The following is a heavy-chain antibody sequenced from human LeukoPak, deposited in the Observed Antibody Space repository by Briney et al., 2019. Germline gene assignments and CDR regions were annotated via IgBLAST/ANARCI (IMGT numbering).Heavy chain of an antibody. CDR2: IRSKAYGGTT. CDR1: GFTFGDYA. V-gene: IGHV3-49*03. Sequence: GGSLRLSCTASGFTFGDYAMSWFRQAPGKGLEWVGFIRSKAYGGTTEYAASVKGRFTISRDDSKSIACLQMNSLKTEDTAVYYCTRVRVYCGGDCYDYYYYYGMDVWGQGTTVTVSS. CDR3: TRVRVYCGGDCYDYYYYYGMDV. D-gene: IGHD2-21*02. J-gene: IGHJ6*02.